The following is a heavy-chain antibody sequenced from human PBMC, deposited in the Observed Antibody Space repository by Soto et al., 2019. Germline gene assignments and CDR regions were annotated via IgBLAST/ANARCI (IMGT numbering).Heavy chain of an antibody. CDR3: ARDDTPSSGWYRLFDY. J-gene: IGHJ4*02. CDR2: IWYDGSNK. Sequence: PGGSLGLSCAASGFTFSSYGMHWVRQAPGKGLEWVAVIWYDGSNKYYADSVKGRFTISRDNSKNTLYLQMNSLRAEDTAVYYCARDDTPSSGWYRLFDYWGQGTLVTVSS. CDR1: GFTFSSYG. D-gene: IGHD6-19*01. V-gene: IGHV3-33*01.